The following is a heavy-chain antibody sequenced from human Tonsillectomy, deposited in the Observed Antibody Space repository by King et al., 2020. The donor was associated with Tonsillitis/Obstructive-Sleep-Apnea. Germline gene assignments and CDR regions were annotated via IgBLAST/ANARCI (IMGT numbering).Heavy chain of an antibody. CDR3: ARSHIVVVPASTTFDY. Sequence: QLVQSGAEVKKPGASVNVSCKASGYTFTSYYMHWVRQAPGQGLEWMGIINPSGGSTSYAQKFQGRVTMTRDTSTSTVYMELSSLRSEDTAVYYCARSHIVVVPASTTFDYWGQGTLVTVSS. CDR1: GYTFTSYY. J-gene: IGHJ4*02. V-gene: IGHV1-46*01. CDR2: INPSGGST. D-gene: IGHD2-2*01.